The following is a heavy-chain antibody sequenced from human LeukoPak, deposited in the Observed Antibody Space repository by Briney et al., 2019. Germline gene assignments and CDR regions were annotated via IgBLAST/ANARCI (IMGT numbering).Heavy chain of an antibody. CDR1: GFTFSTYS. J-gene: IGHJ4*02. CDR3: ASSVVVTAAYYFDY. CDR2: ISTSSRTI. D-gene: IGHD2-21*02. Sequence: GSLRLSCAASGFTFSTYSMNWVRQAPGKGLEWVSYISTSSRTIYYADSVKGRFTVSRDNAKNSLYLQMNSLRAEDTAVYYCASSVVVTAAYYFDYWGQGTLVTVSS. V-gene: IGHV3-48*04.